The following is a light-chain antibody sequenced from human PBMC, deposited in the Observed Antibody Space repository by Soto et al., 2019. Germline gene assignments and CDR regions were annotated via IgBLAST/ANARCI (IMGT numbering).Light chain of an antibody. CDR1: QGISSY. Sequence: IQLTQSPSSLSASVGDRVTITCRASQGISSYLAWYQQKPGKAPKLLIYAASTLQSGVPSRFSGSGSGTDFTLTISSLQPEDFAIYYCQQLNSYPVTFGPGTKVDIK. CDR2: AAS. V-gene: IGKV1-9*01. CDR3: QQLNSYPVT. J-gene: IGKJ3*01.